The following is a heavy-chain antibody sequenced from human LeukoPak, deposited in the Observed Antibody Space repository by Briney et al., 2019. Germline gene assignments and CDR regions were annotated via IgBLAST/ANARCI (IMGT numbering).Heavy chain of an antibody. V-gene: IGHV3-11*06. J-gene: IGHJ4*02. CDR2: ISSSSSYI. Sequence: GGSLRLSCAASGFTFSDYYMSWIRQAPGKGLEWVSSISSSSSYIYYADSVKGRFTISRDNAKNSLYLQMNSLRAEDTAVYYCASLSTFWSGYYNYWGQGTLVTVSS. CDR3: ASLSTFWSGYYNY. D-gene: IGHD3-3*01. CDR1: GFTFSDYY.